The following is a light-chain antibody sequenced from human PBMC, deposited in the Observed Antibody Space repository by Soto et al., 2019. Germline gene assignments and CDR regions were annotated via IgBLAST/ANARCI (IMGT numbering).Light chain of an antibody. J-gene: IGLJ2*01. CDR1: SGHSSYA. CDR2: LNSDGSH. V-gene: IGLV4-69*01. CDR3: QTWGTGILV. Sequence: QLVLTQSPSASDSLGASVKLTCTLSSGHSSYAIAWHQQQPEKGPRYLMKLNSDGSHSKGDGIPDRFSGSSSGAERYLTISSLQSEDEADYYCQTWGTGILVFGGGTKLTVL.